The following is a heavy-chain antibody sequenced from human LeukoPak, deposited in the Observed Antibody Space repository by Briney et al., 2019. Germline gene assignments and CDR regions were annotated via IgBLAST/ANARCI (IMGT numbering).Heavy chain of an antibody. Sequence: SETLSLTYTVSGGSISSYHSSWIRQPPGKGLEWIGYIYYSGRTNYNPSLKSRVTIAVDTSKNQFSLKLSSVTAADTAVYYCARHGRDYYDSSGYYTVGLFDYWGQGTLVTVSS. CDR1: GGSISSYH. D-gene: IGHD3-22*01. J-gene: IGHJ4*02. V-gene: IGHV4-59*08. CDR3: ARHGRDYYDSSGYYTVGLFDY. CDR2: IYYSGRT.